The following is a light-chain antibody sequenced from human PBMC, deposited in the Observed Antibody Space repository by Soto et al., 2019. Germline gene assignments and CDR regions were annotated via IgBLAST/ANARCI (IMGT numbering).Light chain of an antibody. V-gene: IGKV1-27*01. Sequence: DIQMTQSPSSLSASVGDRVTITCRASQGISNFLAWYQQKPGKVPKLLIHAASTVQSGVPSRFSGSGSGTDFTLTISSLQPEDVVTYYCQQYNGAPFTFGPGTKVDIK. J-gene: IGKJ3*01. CDR1: QGISNF. CDR2: AAS. CDR3: QQYNGAPFT.